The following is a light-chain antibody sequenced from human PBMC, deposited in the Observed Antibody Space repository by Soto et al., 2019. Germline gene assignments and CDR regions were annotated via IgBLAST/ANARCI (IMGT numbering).Light chain of an antibody. CDR1: QNINRR. CDR2: DAS. Sequence: DIQMTQSPSTLSASVGDRVTITWRAIQNINRRLACYQQKPGEAPNLLIYDASSLESGVPARFSGGGYGTEFTLTISSLQPDDFSTFYFKQYNHXPWTFGKGTKV. CDR3: KQYNHXPWT. V-gene: IGKV1-5*01. J-gene: IGKJ1*01.